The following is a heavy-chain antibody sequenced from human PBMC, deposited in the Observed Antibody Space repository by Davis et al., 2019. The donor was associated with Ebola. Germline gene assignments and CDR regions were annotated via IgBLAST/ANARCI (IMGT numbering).Heavy chain of an antibody. J-gene: IGHJ6*02. V-gene: IGHV4-59*12. CDR1: GGSISSYY. Sequence: MPSETLSLTCTVSGGSISSYYWSWIRQPPGKGLEWIGYIYYSGSTNYNPSLKSRVTISVDTSKKQFSLKLSSVTAADTAVYYCARWIQLWLSSSGMDVWGQGTTVTVSS. CDR3: ARWIQLWLSSSGMDV. CDR2: IYYSGST. D-gene: IGHD5-18*01.